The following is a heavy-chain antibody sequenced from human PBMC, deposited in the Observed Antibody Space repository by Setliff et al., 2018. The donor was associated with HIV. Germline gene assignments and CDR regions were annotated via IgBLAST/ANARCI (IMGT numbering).Heavy chain of an antibody. CDR1: GYSISSGYY. CDR3: ARDSSSWYGADWFDP. D-gene: IGHD6-13*01. V-gene: IGHV4-38-2*01. CDR2: IYRSGST. Sequence: SETLSLTCAVSGYSISSGYYWGWIRQPPGKGLEWIGLIYRSGSTYYNPSLKSRVTVSVDTSKNQFSLKLSSVTAADTAVYYCARDSSSWYGADWFDPWGQGTLVTVSS. J-gene: IGHJ5*02.